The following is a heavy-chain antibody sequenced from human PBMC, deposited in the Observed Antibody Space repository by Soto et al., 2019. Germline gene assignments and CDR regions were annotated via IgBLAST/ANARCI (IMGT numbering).Heavy chain of an antibody. CDR2: IYYSGST. V-gene: IGHV4-59*01. D-gene: IGHD6-19*01. J-gene: IGHJ6*02. CDR3: ASDSSGWIPPHYGMDV. CDR1: GGSISSYY. Sequence: QVQLQESGPGLVKPSETLSLTCTVSGGSISSYYWSWIRQPPGKGLEWIGYIYYSGSTNYNPSLKSRVTISVDTSKNQFSLKLSSVTAADTAVYYCASDSSGWIPPHYGMDVWGQGTTVTVSS.